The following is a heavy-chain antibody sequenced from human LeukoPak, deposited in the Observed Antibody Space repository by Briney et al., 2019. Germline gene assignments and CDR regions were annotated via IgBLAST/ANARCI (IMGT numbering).Heavy chain of an antibody. J-gene: IGHJ4*02. CDR3: ARDIYGSGSYYAY. D-gene: IGHD3-10*01. V-gene: IGHV3-21*01. CDR1: GFTFSSYS. Sequence: PGGSLRLSCAASGFTFSSYSMTWVRQAPGQGLEWVSSISSSSSYIYYADSVKGRFTISRDNAKNSLYLQMNSLRSEDTAVYYCARDIYGSGSYYAYWGQGTLVTVSS. CDR2: ISSSSSYI.